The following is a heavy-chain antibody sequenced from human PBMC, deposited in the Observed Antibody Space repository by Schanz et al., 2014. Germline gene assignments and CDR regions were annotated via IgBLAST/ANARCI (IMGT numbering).Heavy chain of an antibody. V-gene: IGHV3-66*01. CDR3: ARGYSSSMDV. J-gene: IGHJ6*02. Sequence: EVQLVESGGGLVQPGGSLRLSCAASGFTVSINYMSWVRQAPGKGLEWVSVIYSGGSTYYADSVKGRFTISRDNSKNTLYLQMXXXXXXXMVYSYCARGYSSSMDVWGQGTTVTVSS. CDR1: GFTVSINY. D-gene: IGHD6-6*01. CDR2: IYSGGST.